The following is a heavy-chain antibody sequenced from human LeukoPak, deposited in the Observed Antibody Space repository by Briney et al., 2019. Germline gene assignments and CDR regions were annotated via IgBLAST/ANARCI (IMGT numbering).Heavy chain of an antibody. CDR3: AKDGPQQWLARWVFDY. Sequence: PGRSLRLSCAASGFTFGSYGMHWVRQAPGKGLEWVAVISYDGSNKYYADSVKGRFTISRDNSKNTLYLQMNSLRAEDTAVYYCAKDGPQQWLARWVFDYWGQGTLVTVSS. CDR2: ISYDGSNK. CDR1: GFTFGSYG. D-gene: IGHD6-19*01. J-gene: IGHJ4*02. V-gene: IGHV3-30*18.